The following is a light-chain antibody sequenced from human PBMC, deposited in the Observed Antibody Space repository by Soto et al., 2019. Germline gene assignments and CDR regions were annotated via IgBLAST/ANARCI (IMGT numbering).Light chain of an antibody. Sequence: EIVLTQSPGTLSLSPGERATLSCRASQSVSSNYLAWYQQKPGQATRLLIYGASTRATGIPDRFSGSGSGTDFTLTISRLEPEDFAVYYCQLYDNSLYTFGQGTNLDIK. CDR1: QSVSSNY. CDR2: GAS. CDR3: QLYDNSLYT. V-gene: IGKV3-20*01. J-gene: IGKJ2*01.